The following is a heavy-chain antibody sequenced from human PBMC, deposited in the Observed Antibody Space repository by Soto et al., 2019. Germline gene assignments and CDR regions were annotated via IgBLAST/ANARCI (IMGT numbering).Heavy chain of an antibody. V-gene: IGHV1-3*01. CDR1: GYTFTSYA. CDR2: INAGNGNT. Sequence: ASVKVSCKASGYTFTSYAMHWVRQAPGQRLEWMGWINAGNGNTKYSQKFQGRVTITRDTSASTAYMELSSLRSEDTAVYYCARAQIGEFPLYFDYWGQGTLVTVSS. D-gene: IGHD3-10*01. J-gene: IGHJ4*02. CDR3: ARAQIGEFPLYFDY.